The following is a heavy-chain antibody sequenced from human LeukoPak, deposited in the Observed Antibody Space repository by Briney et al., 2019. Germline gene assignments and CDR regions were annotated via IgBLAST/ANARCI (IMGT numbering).Heavy chain of an antibody. J-gene: IGHJ4*02. CDR2: IGGSSSHI. V-gene: IGHV3-11*06. CDR1: GFTFSDYY. CDR3: ARDQIGSW. Sequence: GGSLRLSCEASGFTFSDYYLSWIRQAPGKGLEWISYIGGSSSHINYADSVKGRFTISRDNAKKSVYLQMDSLRVEDTAVYYCARDQIGSWWGQGTLVIVSS. D-gene: IGHD6-13*01.